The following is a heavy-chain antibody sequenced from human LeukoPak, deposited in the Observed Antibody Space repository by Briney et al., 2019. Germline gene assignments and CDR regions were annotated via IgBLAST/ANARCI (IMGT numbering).Heavy chain of an antibody. J-gene: IGHJ4*02. CDR1: GFTFSSYA. V-gene: IGHV3-23*01. D-gene: IGHD3-22*01. CDR2: ISGNGGST. Sequence: PGGSLRLSCAASGFTFSSYAMSWVRQAPGKGLEWVSAISGNGGSTYYADSVKGRFTISRDNSKNTLYLQMNSLRAEDTAVYYCAREETYCYDSSGYYAYYWGQGTLVTVSS. CDR3: AREETYCYDSSGYYAYY.